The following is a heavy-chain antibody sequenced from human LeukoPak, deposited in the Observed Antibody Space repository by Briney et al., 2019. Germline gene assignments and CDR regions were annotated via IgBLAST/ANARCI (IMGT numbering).Heavy chain of an antibody. J-gene: IGHJ4*02. CDR1: GFTFSAYW. Sequence: GGSLSLSCVASGFTFSAYWMCWVRQAPGKGLEWVANIHEGGNEKYYADSVKGRFTISRDNAKNSLYLQMSSLRAEDTAVYYCARDMALGKFYYCGQRALFTVSS. CDR3: ARDMALGKFYY. CDR2: IHEGGNEK. V-gene: IGHV3-7*04. D-gene: IGHD7-27*01.